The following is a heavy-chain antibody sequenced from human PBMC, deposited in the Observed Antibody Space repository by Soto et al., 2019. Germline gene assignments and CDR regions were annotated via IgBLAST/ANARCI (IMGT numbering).Heavy chain of an antibody. Sequence: QVQLVQSGAEVTKTGASVKVSCKTAGGTFSTFGISWVRQAPGQGLAWMGGIIPFFGTAEYSQKFEDRITITADESTNTVDMDLRSLTYADTAIYYCARTAPMYDGDKYYYDFWGQGALVTVSS. CDR1: GGTFSTFG. D-gene: IGHD4-17*01. CDR2: IIPFFGTA. J-gene: IGHJ4*02. CDR3: ARTAPMYDGDKYYYDF. V-gene: IGHV1-69*01.